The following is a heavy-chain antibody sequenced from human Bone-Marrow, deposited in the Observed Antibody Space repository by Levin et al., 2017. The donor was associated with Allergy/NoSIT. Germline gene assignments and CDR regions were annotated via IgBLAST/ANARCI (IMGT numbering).Heavy chain of an antibody. Sequence: AGGSLRLSCATSGFGFIYYWMNWVRQAPAKGLEWVATIREDGTQQFYLDSVKGRFTISRDNADSSLYLQMNDLRVEDTAVYYCATDLKDYWGQGTLVIVSS. CDR3: ATDLKDY. CDR2: IREDGTQQ. CDR1: GFGFIYYW. V-gene: IGHV3-7*01. J-gene: IGHJ4*02.